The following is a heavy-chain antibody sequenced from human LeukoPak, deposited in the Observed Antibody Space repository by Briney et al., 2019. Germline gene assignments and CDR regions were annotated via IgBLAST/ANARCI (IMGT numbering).Heavy chain of an antibody. CDR3: ARGGRYCSGGSCYQDY. V-gene: IGHV1-2*02. CDR2: INPNSGGT. D-gene: IGHD2-15*01. J-gene: IGHJ4*02. Sequence: ASVKVSCKASGYTFTGYYMHWVRQAAGQGLEWMGWINPNSGGTNYAQKFQGRVTMTRDTSISTAYMELSRLRSDDTAVYYCARGGRYCSGGSCYQDYWGQGTLVTVSS. CDR1: GYTFTGYY.